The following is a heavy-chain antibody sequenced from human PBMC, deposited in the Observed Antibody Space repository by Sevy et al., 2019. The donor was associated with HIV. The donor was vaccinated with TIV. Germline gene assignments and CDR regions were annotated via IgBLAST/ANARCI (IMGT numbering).Heavy chain of an antibody. CDR1: GFTFSDYY. D-gene: IGHD3-16*01. CDR3: GGVGMGLVGGGSGAFDI. J-gene: IGHJ3*02. CDR2: ISSSGSAI. V-gene: IGHV3-11*01. Sequence: GGSLRLSCAASGFTFSDYYMTWIRQPPGKGLEWISYISSSGSAIYYADSMKGRFTISRDNAKKSLYLQMNSLRAEDRAVYYCGGVGMGLVGGGSGAFDIWGQGTMVTVSS.